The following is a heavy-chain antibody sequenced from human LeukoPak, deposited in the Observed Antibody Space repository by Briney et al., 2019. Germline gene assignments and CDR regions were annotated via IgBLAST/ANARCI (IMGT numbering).Heavy chain of an antibody. CDR2: INWNGGNT. V-gene: IGHV3-20*04. CDR1: GFTFDDYG. CDR3: ARLREIPVFGVVTKSTSYFDY. J-gene: IGHJ4*02. D-gene: IGHD3-3*01. Sequence: PGGSLRLSCAASGFTFDDYGMSWVRQAPGKGLEWVSGINWNGGNTGYADSVKGRFTISRDNAKNSLYLQMNSLRAEDTAVYYCARLREIPVFGVVTKSTSYFDYWGQGTLVTVSS.